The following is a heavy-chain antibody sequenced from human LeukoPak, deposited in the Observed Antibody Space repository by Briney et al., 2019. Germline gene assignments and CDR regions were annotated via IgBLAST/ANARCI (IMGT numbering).Heavy chain of an antibody. CDR3: ARAGPSSSWHQFDY. Sequence: GSLRLSCAASGFTFSNYWMSWVRQAPGKGLEWVSVIYSGGRTYYADSVKGRFTISRDNSKNTLYLQMNRLRAEDTAVYYCARAGPSSSWHQFDYWGQGTLVTVSS. CDR1: GFTFSNYW. J-gene: IGHJ4*02. V-gene: IGHV3-66*01. D-gene: IGHD6-13*01. CDR2: IYSGGRT.